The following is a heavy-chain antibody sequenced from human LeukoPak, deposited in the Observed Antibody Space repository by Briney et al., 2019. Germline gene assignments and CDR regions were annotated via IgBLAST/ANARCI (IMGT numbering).Heavy chain of an antibody. D-gene: IGHD2-2*01. CDR1: GFTFSSYS. J-gene: IGHJ4*02. CDR3: ATAYSPISTGQGPDY. Sequence: PGGSLRLSCAASGFTFSSYSMNWVRQAPGKGLEWVSSISSSSSYIYYADSVKGRFTISRDNAKNTLYLQMNSLRAEDTAVYYCATAYSPISTGQGPDYWGQGTLVTVSS. V-gene: IGHV3-21*01. CDR2: ISSSSSYI.